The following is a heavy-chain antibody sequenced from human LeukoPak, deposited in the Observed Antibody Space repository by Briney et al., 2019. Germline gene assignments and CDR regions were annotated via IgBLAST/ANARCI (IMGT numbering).Heavy chain of an antibody. Sequence: GGSLRLSCAASGFAFDEYSMQWVRQAPGKGLEWVSVIEWNGGRTYYADSVKGRFTISRDNNKKSLYLQMNSLRTEDTAFYYWEKDIEGYDFWSGYEYRGQGTLVTVS. D-gene: IGHD3-3*01. CDR3: EKDIEGYDFWSGYEY. CDR1: GFAFDEYS. V-gene: IGHV3-43*01. CDR2: IEWNGGRT. J-gene: IGHJ4*02.